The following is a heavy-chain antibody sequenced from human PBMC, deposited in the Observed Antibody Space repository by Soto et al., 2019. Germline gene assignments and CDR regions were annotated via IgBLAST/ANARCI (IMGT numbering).Heavy chain of an antibody. CDR1: ARSFSGYY. V-gene: IGHV4-34*01. D-gene: IGHD3-3*01. J-gene: IGHJ4*02. Sequence: QVQLQQWGAGLLKPSETLSLTCAVYARSFSGYYWSWMRQPPGKGLEWTGEIHHSGSTNYNPSLKTRVTISVDTSKNQFSLQRSSVTAADTAVYYCASGPPRHYDFWGGRGYYFYYWGQGTLVTVSS. CDR3: ASGPPRHYDFWGGRGYYFYY. CDR2: IHHSGST.